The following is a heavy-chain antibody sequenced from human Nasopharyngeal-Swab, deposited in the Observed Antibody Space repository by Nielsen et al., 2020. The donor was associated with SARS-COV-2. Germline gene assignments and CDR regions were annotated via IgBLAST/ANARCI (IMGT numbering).Heavy chain of an antibody. CDR2: LYHSGST. J-gene: IGHJ4*02. V-gene: IGHV4-38-2*01. CDR3: ARRYGDFWSGHYFDY. Sequence: SETLSLTCAVSGYSISSGYYWGWIRQPPGKGLEWIGSLYHSGSTYYNPSLKSRVTISVDTSKNQFSLKLSSVTAADTAVYYCARRYGDFWSGHYFDYWGQGTLVTVSS. CDR1: GYSISSGYY. D-gene: IGHD3-3*01.